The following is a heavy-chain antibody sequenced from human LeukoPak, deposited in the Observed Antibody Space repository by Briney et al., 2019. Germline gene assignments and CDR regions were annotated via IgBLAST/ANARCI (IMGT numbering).Heavy chain of an antibody. CDR1: GGSIISCY. J-gene: IGHJ6*03. CDR3: ARLKFYDSTGYTPGYYMDV. CDR2: IYPSGST. D-gene: IGHD3-22*01. Sequence: SETLSLTCTVSGGSIISCYWSWVRQSAGKGLEWIGRIYPSGSTEYNTSLKSRVTMSVDMSKKQFSLKLTSVTAADTAVYYCARLKFYDSTGYTPGYYMDVWGKGTTVTVSS. V-gene: IGHV4-4*07.